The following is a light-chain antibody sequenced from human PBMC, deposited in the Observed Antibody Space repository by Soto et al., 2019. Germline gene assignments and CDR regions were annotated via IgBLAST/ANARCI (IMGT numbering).Light chain of an antibody. CDR1: QGIRSS. Sequence: DIQMTQSPSSLSASVGDRVTITCQASQGIRSSLSWYQQKPGKAPKLLINDASNLETGVPSRFSGSGAGTDFTFTISSLQAEDIATYYCQQYDDLPRTFGQGTKVDI. V-gene: IGKV1-33*01. J-gene: IGKJ1*01. CDR3: QQYDDLPRT. CDR2: DAS.